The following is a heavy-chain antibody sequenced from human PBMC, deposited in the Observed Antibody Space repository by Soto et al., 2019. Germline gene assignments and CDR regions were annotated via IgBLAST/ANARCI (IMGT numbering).Heavy chain of an antibody. CDR3: SGSTRYYFGMDV. V-gene: IGHV3-15*01. Sequence: GGSLRLSCAASGFTFSNAWMSWVRQAPGKGLEWVGRIKSKTDGGTTDYSAPVKGRFTISRDDSKNTLYMQMNSLKTEDTAVYYGSGSTRYYFGMDVGGQGTTVTVSS. D-gene: IGHD3-10*01. CDR2: IKSKTDGGTT. CDR1: GFTFSNAW. J-gene: IGHJ6*02.